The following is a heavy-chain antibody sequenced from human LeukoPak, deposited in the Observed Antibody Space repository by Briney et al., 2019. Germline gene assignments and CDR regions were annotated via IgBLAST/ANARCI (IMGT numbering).Heavy chain of an antibody. CDR2: IYTSGST. J-gene: IGHJ5*02. D-gene: IGHD6-19*01. CDR1: GGSTSSYY. V-gene: IGHV4-4*07. CDR3: ARSFHPSSGWYWFDP. Sequence: SETLSLTCTVSGGSTSSYYWSWIRQPAGKGLEWIGRIYTSGSTNYNPSLKSRVTMSVDTSKNQFSLKLSSVTAADTAVYYCARSFHPSSGWYWFDPWGQGTLVTVSS.